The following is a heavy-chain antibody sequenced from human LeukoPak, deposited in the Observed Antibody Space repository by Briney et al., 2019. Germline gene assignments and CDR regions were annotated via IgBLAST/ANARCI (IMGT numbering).Heavy chain of an antibody. CDR1: GYSFTSYW. CDR2: IYPGDSDT. D-gene: IGHD6-13*01. Sequence: GESLKISRKGSGYSFTSYWIGWVRQMPGKGLEWMGIIYPGDSDTRYSPSFQGQVTISADKSISTAYLQWSSLKASDTAMYYCARGRIAPEPHDAFDIWGQGTMVTVSS. V-gene: IGHV5-51*01. CDR3: ARGRIAPEPHDAFDI. J-gene: IGHJ3*02.